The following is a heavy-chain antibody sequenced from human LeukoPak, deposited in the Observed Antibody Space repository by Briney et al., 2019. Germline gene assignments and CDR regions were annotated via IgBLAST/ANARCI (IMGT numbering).Heavy chain of an antibody. D-gene: IGHD2-2*02. V-gene: IGHV1-18*01. CDR3: ARYSFGYCSSTSCYTWDAFDI. CDR2: ISAYNGNT. CDR1: GYTFTSYG. Sequence: ASVKVSCKASGYTFTSYGISWVRQAPGQGREWMGWISAYNGNTNYAQKLQGRVTMTTDTSTSTAYMELRSLRSDDTAVYYCARYSFGYCSSTSCYTWDAFDIWGQGTMVTVSS. J-gene: IGHJ3*02.